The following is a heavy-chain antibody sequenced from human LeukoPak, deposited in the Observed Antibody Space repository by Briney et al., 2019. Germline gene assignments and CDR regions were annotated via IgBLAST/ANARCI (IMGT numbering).Heavy chain of an antibody. Sequence: GGSLRLSCAASGFTFSSYTMHWVRQAPGKGLEWVAVMSYDGSNKDYADSVKGRFTISRDNSKNTLYLQMNSLRVEDTAVYYCARTYRSGWYYFDYWGQGTLVTVSS. D-gene: IGHD6-19*01. J-gene: IGHJ4*02. V-gene: IGHV3-30-3*01. CDR3: ARTYRSGWYYFDY. CDR1: GFTFSSYT. CDR2: MSYDGSNK.